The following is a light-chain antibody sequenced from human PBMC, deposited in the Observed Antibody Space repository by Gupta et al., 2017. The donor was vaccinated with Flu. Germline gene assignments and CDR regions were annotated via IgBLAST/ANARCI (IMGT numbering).Light chain of an antibody. CDR3: LQRSNWPYT. V-gene: IGKV3-11*01. CDR2: DAS. J-gene: IGKJ4*01. CDR1: QSVSSY. Sequence: EIVLTQSPATLSLSPGERATLSCRASQSVSSYLAWYQQKPVQAPRLLIYDASNRATGIPARFSGSGSGTDFTLTISSLEPEDFAVYYCLQRSNWPYTFGGGTKVEIK.